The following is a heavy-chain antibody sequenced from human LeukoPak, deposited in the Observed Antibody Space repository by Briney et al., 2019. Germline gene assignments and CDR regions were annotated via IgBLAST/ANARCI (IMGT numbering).Heavy chain of an antibody. D-gene: IGHD1-26*01. Sequence: SETLSLTCTVSGGSISSYYWNWIRQPPGKGLEWIGYMYYRGSTNCNPSLKSRVTISVDTSKNKFSLKLSSVTATDTAVYYCAREGAGAHYFDYWGQGTLVTVSS. CDR3: AREGAGAHYFDY. J-gene: IGHJ4*02. CDR1: GGSISSYY. V-gene: IGHV4-59*01. CDR2: MYYRGST.